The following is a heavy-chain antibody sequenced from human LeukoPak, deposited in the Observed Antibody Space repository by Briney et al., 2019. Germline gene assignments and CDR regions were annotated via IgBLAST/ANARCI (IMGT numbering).Heavy chain of an antibody. CDR1: GGSFSGYY. CDR3: VRGLQLWSLGYYYGMDV. J-gene: IGHJ6*02. Sequence: SETLSLTCAVYGGSFSGYYWSWIRQPTGKGLEWIGEINHSGSTNYNPSLKSRVTISVDTSKNQFSLKLSSVTAADTAVYYCVRGLQLWSLGYYYGMDVWGQGTTVTVSS. D-gene: IGHD5-18*01. CDR2: INHSGST. V-gene: IGHV4-34*01.